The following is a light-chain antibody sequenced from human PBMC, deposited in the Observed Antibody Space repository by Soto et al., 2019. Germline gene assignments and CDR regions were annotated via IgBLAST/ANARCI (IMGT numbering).Light chain of an antibody. J-gene: IGKJ2*01. CDR2: GAN. CDR3: QQSYSAPYT. V-gene: IGKV1-39*01. CDR1: QSISDY. Sequence: DIQMTQSPSSLSASVGDRVTITCRPSQSISDYLNWYQQKPGKAPKLLIYGANILQSGVPSRFSGRGSGTDFTLTISSLQSEDFATYYCQQSYSAPYTFGQGTKVEIK.